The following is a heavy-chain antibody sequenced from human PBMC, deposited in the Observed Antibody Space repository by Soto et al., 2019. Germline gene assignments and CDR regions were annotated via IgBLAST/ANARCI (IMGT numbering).Heavy chain of an antibody. CDR2: IIPLLGTA. CDR1: GGTFSSYA. CDR3: ARGVCDSSVCGCVGWFEP. V-gene: IGHV1-69*06. Sequence: QVQLVQSGAEVKKPGSSVKVSCKASGGTFSSYAISWVRQAPGQGLEWMGGIIPLLGTAIYAQTFQDRVTITVGNCASTDFMERRRLRAEDTTVYYCARGVCDSSVCGCVGWFEPWRPATRVTVSS. D-gene: IGHD3-22*01. J-gene: IGHJ5*02.